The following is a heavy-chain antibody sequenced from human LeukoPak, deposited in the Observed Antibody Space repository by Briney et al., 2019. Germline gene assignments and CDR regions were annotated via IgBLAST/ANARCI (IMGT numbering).Heavy chain of an antibody. CDR1: GGSISSGDYY. V-gene: IGHV4-30-4*01. CDR2: IYYSGST. Sequence: SETLSLTCTVSGGSISSGDYYWSWIRQPPGKGLEWIGYIYYSGSTYYNPSLKSRVTISVDTSKNQFSLKLSSVTAADTAVYYCARKVIAAAGPGYFDYWGQGTLVTVSS. D-gene: IGHD6-13*01. J-gene: IGHJ4*02. CDR3: ARKVIAAAGPGYFDY.